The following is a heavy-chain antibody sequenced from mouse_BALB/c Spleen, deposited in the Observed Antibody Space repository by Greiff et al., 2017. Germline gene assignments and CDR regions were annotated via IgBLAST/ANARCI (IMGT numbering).Heavy chain of an antibody. D-gene: IGHD1-1*01. CDR1: GFDFSRYW. V-gene: IGHV4-1*02. J-gene: IGHJ3*01. CDR3: ARPHYYGSSYEFAY. CDR2: INPDSSTI. Sequence: DVQLQESGGGLVQPGGSLKLSCAASGFDFSRYWMSWVRQAPGKGLEWIGEINPDSSTINYTPSLKDKFIISRDNAKNTLYLQMSKVRSEDTALYYCARPHYYGSSYEFAYWGQGTLVTVSA.